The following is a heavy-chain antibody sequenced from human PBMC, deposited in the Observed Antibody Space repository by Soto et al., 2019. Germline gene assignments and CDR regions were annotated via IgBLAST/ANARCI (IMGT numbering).Heavy chain of an antibody. CDR1: GGSISSYY. J-gene: IGHJ4*02. CDR3: ARASMSIVGEGGDFDY. V-gene: IGHV4-59*01. Sequence: QVQLQESGPGLVKPSETLSLTCTVSGGSISSYYWSWIRQPPGKGLEWIGYIYYSGRTNYNPSLKSRVTISVDTSKNQFSLKLRSVTAADTALYYCARASMSIVGEGGDFDYWGQGTLVTVSS. CDR2: IYYSGRT. D-gene: IGHD1-26*01.